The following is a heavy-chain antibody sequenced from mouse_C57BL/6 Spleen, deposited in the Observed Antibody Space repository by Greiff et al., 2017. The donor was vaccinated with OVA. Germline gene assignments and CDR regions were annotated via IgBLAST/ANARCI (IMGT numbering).Heavy chain of an antibody. CDR3: ARDTGFAY. Sequence: EVMLVESEGGLVQPGSSMKLSCTASGFTFSSYAMSWVRQTPEKRLEWVATISDGGSYTYYPDNVKGRFTISRDNAKNNLYLQMSHLKSEDTAMYYCARDTGFAYWGQGTLVTVSA. V-gene: IGHV5-4*01. J-gene: IGHJ3*01. CDR2: ISDGGSYT. CDR1: GFTFSSYA.